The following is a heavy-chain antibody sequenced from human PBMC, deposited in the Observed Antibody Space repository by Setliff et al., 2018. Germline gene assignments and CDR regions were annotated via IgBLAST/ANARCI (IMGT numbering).Heavy chain of an antibody. Sequence: SETLSLTCAVSGYSIGSGYYWSWIRQPPGKGLEWIGYIYSSGSTYYNPSLKSRVSISVDTSKNQFSLKLSSVTAADTAVYYCARFYGSSAFDYWGQGTLVTVSS. CDR3: ARFYGSSAFDY. D-gene: IGHD3-10*01. CDR1: GYSIGSGYY. V-gene: IGHV4-38-2*01. CDR2: IYSSGST. J-gene: IGHJ4*02.